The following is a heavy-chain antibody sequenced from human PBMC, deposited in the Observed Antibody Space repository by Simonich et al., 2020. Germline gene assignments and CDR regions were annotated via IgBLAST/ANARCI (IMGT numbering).Heavy chain of an antibody. J-gene: IGHJ3*02. CDR3: ARSTTGTTAFDI. CDR1: VYTFTSYG. CDR2: TSAYNGNT. D-gene: IGHD1-1*01. Sequence: QVQLVQSGAEVKKPGASVKVSCKASVYTFTSYGISWGRQAPGQGLEGMGVTSAYNGNTNYAQKLQGRVTMTTDTSTSTAYMELRSLRSDDTAVYYCARSTTGTTAFDIWGQGTMVTVSS. V-gene: IGHV1-18*01.